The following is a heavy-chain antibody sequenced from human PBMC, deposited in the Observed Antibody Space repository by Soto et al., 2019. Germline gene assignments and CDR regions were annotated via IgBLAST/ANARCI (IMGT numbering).Heavy chain of an antibody. D-gene: IGHD3-10*01. Sequence: LGLSCAASGFTFSGYDLTLVCQPPGKGVEWVSAISGSVVSTYYAESVKGRFTISRDNSKNTLYLQVNGLRAEDTAVYYCAKGFGFGEHYGMDVWGQGTTVTVSS. J-gene: IGHJ6*02. CDR3: AKGFGFGEHYGMDV. CDR2: ISGSVVST. CDR1: GFTFSGYD. V-gene: IGHV3-23*01.